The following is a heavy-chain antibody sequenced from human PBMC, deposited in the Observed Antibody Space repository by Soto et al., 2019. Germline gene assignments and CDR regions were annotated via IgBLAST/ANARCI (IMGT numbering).Heavy chain of an antibody. D-gene: IGHD3-3*01. CDR1: GGSISSGGYY. J-gene: IGHJ3*02. Sequence: SETLSLTCTVSGGSISSGGYYWSWIRQHPGKGLEWIGYIYYSGSTYYNPSLKSRVTISVDTSKNQFSLKPSSVTAADTAVYYCARYWRSDFWSGYYASDAFDIWGQGTMVTVSS. CDR2: IYYSGST. V-gene: IGHV4-31*03. CDR3: ARYWRSDFWSGYYASDAFDI.